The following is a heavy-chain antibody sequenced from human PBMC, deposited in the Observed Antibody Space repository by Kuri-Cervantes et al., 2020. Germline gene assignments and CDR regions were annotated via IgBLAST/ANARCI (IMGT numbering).Heavy chain of an antibody. CDR2: IKKDGSEI. D-gene: IGHD1-1*01. V-gene: IGHV3-7*01. J-gene: IGHJ4*02. Sequence: GESLKISCAASGFTFSNAWMSWVRQAPGKGLEWVANIKKDGSEISYVDSVKGRFTISRDNAKNTLYLQMNSLRTEDTAVYYCAKGYLRGPIDDWGQGTLVTVSS. CDR1: GFTFSNAW. CDR3: AKGYLRGPIDD.